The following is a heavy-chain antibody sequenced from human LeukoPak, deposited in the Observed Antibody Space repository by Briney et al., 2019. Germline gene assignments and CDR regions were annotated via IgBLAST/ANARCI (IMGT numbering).Heavy chain of an antibody. J-gene: IGHJ3*02. D-gene: IGHD5-12*01. Sequence: ASVKVPCKASGYTFTGYYMHWVRQAPGQGLEWMGWINPNSGGTNYAQKFQGRVTMTRDTSISTAYMELSRLRSDDTAVYYCARDRASLVDIVATDAFDIWGQGTMVTVSS. V-gene: IGHV1-2*02. CDR2: INPNSGGT. CDR3: ARDRASLVDIVATDAFDI. CDR1: GYTFTGYY.